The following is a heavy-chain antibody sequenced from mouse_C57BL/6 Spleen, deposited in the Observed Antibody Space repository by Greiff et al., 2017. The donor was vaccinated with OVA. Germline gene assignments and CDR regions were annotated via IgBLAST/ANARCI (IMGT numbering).Heavy chain of an antibody. CDR1: GYTFTSYW. D-gene: IGHD1-1*01. Sequence: QVQLQQPGAELVKPGASVKMSCKASGYTFTSYWITWVKQRPGQGLEWIGDIYPGSGSTNYTEKFKSKATLTVDTSSSTAYMQLSSLTSEDSAVYYCARLSYYGSSSGYAMDYWGQGTSATVSS. J-gene: IGHJ4*01. V-gene: IGHV1-55*01. CDR3: ARLSYYGSSSGYAMDY. CDR2: IYPGSGST.